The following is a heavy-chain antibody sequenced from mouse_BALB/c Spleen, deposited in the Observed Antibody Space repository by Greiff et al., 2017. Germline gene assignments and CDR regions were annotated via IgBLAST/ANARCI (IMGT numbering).Heavy chain of an antibody. V-gene: IGHV3-6*02. J-gene: IGHJ4*01. D-gene: IGHD1-2*01. CDR3: ANGYDYAMDY. Sequence: DVKLVESGPGLVKPSQSLSLTCSVTGYSITSGYYWNWIRQFPGNKLEWMGYISYDGSNNYNPSLKNRISITRDTSKNQFFLKLNSVTTEDTATYYCANGYDYAMDYWGQGTSVTVSS. CDR1: GYSITSGYY. CDR2: ISYDGSN.